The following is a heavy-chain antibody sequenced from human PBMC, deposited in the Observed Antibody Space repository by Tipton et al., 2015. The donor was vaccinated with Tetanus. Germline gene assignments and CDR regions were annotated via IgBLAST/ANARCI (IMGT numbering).Heavy chain of an antibody. J-gene: IGHJ4*02. V-gene: IGHV4-59*01. D-gene: IGHD1-1*01. CDR3: ARDTTRGGFDS. Sequence: GLVKPSETLSLTCSVSGGSISAYYWSWIRQSPGRGLEWIGQIYHSGSTDYNPALKSRVTMSVDVPKNQFSLRLRSVTAADTAVYYCARDTTRGGFDSWGQGALVIVSA. CDR1: GGSISAYY. CDR2: IYHSGST.